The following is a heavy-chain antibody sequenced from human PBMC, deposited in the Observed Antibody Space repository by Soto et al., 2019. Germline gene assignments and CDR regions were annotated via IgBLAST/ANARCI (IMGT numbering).Heavy chain of an antibody. Sequence: QVQLQESGPGLVKPSETLSLTCTVSGGSMTGYFWSWIRQPAGKALAWIGHVYNSGNTDYNPSLASRIPMSVDTSKRQFSLKVKSVTAADTAVYYCARTHWVSGTEYWGQGILVTVSS. V-gene: IGHV4-4*07. CDR3: ARTHWVSGTEY. D-gene: IGHD6-19*01. CDR2: VYNSGNT. CDR1: GGSMTGYF. J-gene: IGHJ4*02.